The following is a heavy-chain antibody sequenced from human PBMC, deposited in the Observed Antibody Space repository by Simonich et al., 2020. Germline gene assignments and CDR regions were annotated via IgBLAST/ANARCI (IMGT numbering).Heavy chain of an antibody. CDR3: ARSLGYYYYYYGMDV. CDR2: IYYSGST. J-gene: IGHJ6*02. D-gene: IGHD1-26*01. V-gene: IGHV4-59*08. Sequence: QVQLQESGPGLVKPSETLSLTCTVSGGSISSYYWSWIRQPPGKGLEWIGYIYYSGSTNSNPSLKSRVSISVDTSKNLFSLKRSSVTAADTAVYYCARSLGYYYYYYGMDVWGQGTTVTVSS. CDR1: GGSISSYY.